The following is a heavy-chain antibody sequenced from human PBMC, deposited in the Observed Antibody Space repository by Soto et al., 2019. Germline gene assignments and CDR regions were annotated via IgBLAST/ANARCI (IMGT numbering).Heavy chain of an antibody. D-gene: IGHD3-10*01. CDR2: ISGSGDTT. CDR1: GFTFRNNA. CDR3: ARDLSYGGLDY. Sequence: GGSLRLSCAGSGFTFRNNAMSWVRQTPGKGLEWVSGISGSGDTTYNADSVKGRFTPSRDNSKSTLFLQMNNLRVDDTAVYYCARDLSYGGLDYWGQGVLVTVSS. J-gene: IGHJ4*02. V-gene: IGHV3-23*01.